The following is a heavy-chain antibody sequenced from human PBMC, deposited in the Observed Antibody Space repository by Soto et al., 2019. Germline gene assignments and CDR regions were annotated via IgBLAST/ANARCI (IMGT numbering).Heavy chain of an antibody. J-gene: IGHJ4*02. Sequence: ASVKVSCKASGYTFTSYYMHWVRQAPGQGLEWMGIINPSGGSTSYAQKFQGRVTMTRDTSTSTVYMELSSLRSEDTAVYYCARGRRPTWIQLWLLPYWGQGTLVTVSS. CDR3: ARGRRPTWIQLWLLPY. D-gene: IGHD5-18*01. CDR1: GYTFTSYY. CDR2: INPSGGST. V-gene: IGHV1-46*01.